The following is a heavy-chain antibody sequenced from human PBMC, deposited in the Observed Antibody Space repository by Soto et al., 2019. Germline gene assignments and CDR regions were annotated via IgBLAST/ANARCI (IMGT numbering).Heavy chain of an antibody. CDR1: GFTFSDYY. Sequence: PGGSLRLSCAASGFTFSDYYMTWIRQAPGKGLEWLSYISNSGRTISYADSVKGRFTISRDNSKNTLYLQMNSLRAEDTAVYYCAKDRGAIVVVPAAFDYWGQGTLVTVSS. D-gene: IGHD2-2*01. CDR2: ISNSGRTI. J-gene: IGHJ4*02. CDR3: AKDRGAIVVVPAAFDY. V-gene: IGHV3-11*01.